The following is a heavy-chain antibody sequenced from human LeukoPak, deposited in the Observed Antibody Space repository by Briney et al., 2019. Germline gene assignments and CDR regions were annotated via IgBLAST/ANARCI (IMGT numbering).Heavy chain of an antibody. CDR3: AKASWVSNGDAVL. Sequence: GGSLRLSCAASGFTFSSYAMSWVRQAPARGLEWVSSLRGDGSTFYADSVKGRFTLSRDESRNTVYFQLNSLRVEDTAVYYCAKASWVSNGDAVLWGQGTLVAVFS. J-gene: IGHJ4*02. V-gene: IGHV3-23*01. CDR1: GFTFSSYA. D-gene: IGHD1-1*01. CDR2: LRGDGST.